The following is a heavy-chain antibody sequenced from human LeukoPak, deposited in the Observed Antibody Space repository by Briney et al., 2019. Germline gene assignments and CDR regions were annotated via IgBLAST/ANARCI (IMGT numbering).Heavy chain of an antibody. Sequence: NPSETLSLTCTVSGGSISSSSYYWGWIRQPPGKGLEWIGSIYYSGSTYYNPSPKSRVTISVDTSKHQFSLKLSSVTAADTAVYYCAGAMTGNDAFDIWGQGTMVTVS. CDR3: AGAMTGNDAFDI. J-gene: IGHJ3*02. V-gene: IGHV4-39*01. D-gene: IGHD3-9*01. CDR1: GGSISSSSYY. CDR2: IYYSGST.